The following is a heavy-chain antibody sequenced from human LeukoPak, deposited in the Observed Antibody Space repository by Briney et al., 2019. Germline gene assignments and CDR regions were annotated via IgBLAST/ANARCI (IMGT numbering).Heavy chain of an antibody. CDR1: GPTFSSYA. V-gene: IGHV3-23*01. CDR2: ISISGAST. Sequence: GESLRLSCTASGPTFSSYAMTWVRQAPGKGLEWVSGISISGASTYYADSVKGRFTISRDNSKNTLYLQMNSLRAEDTAVYYCAKVIDSYGQGDIWGQGTMVTVSS. D-gene: IGHD5-18*01. J-gene: IGHJ3*02. CDR3: AKVIDSYGQGDI.